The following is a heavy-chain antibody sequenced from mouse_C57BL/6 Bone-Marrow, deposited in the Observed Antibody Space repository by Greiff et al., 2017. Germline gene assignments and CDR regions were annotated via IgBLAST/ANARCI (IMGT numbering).Heavy chain of an antibody. CDR1: GYTFTSYW. CDR3: AREGVWLGWYFDV. Sequence: QVQLQQPGAELVKPGASVKLSCTASGYTFTSYWMHWVKQRPGQGLEWIGMIHPNSGSTNYTEKFKSKATLTVDKSTSTAYVQLSSLTSEDSAVYFCAREGVWLGWYFDVWGTGTTVTVSS. CDR2: IHPNSGST. D-gene: IGHD2-2*01. J-gene: IGHJ1*03. V-gene: IGHV1-64*01.